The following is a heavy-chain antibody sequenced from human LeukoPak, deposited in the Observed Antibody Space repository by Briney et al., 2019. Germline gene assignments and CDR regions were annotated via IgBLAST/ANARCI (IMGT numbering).Heavy chain of an antibody. CDR2: INHSGST. CDR3: ARGREVHDSSGNPRKPGGDLVDY. D-gene: IGHD3-22*01. CDR1: GGSFSGYY. V-gene: IGHV4-34*01. J-gene: IGHJ4*02. Sequence: PSETLSLTCAVYGGSFSGYYWSWIRQPPGKGLEWIGEINHSGSTNYNPSLKSRVTISVDTSKNQFSLKLSSVTAADTAVYYCARGREVHDSSGNPRKPGGDLVDYWGQGTLDTVSS.